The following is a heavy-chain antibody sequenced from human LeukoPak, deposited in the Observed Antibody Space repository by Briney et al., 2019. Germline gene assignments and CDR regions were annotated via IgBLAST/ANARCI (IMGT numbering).Heavy chain of an antibody. CDR2: INWNGGST. Sequence: GGSLRLSCAASGFAFDDYGMSWVRQAPGKGLEWVSGINWNGGSTGYADSVKGRFTISRDNAKNSLYLQMNSLRAEDTALYHCARSWGSGSYRAFDIWGQGTMVTVSS. J-gene: IGHJ3*02. CDR3: ARSWGSGSYRAFDI. CDR1: GFAFDDYG. V-gene: IGHV3-20*01. D-gene: IGHD3-10*01.